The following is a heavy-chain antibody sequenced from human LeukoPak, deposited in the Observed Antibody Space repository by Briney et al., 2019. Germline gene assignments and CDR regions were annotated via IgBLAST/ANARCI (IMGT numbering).Heavy chain of an antibody. V-gene: IGHV4-38-2*02. D-gene: IGHD6-13*01. J-gene: IGHJ4*02. CDR3: ARDRLGSFYYFDY. CDR2: IYHSGST. Sequence: TPSETLSLTCYVSGDSISSSYFWGWIRQPPGKGLEWIGSIYHSGSTYYNPSLKSRVTISVDTSKNQFSLKLSSVTAADTAVYYCARDRLGSFYYFDYWGQGTLVTVSS. CDR1: GDSISSSYF.